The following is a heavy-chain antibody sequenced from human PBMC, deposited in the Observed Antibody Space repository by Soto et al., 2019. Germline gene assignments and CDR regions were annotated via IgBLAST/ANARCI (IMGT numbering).Heavy chain of an antibody. Sequence: GGSLRLSCAASGFTFSSYAMNWVRQAPGKGLEWVSAISGRGGSTYYADSVKGRFTISRDNSKNTLYLQMNSLRAEDTAVYYCAKPASRSDDYNYSSRGQGTLGTGPS. CDR2: ISGRGGST. D-gene: IGHD4-4*01. CDR3: AKPASRSDDYNYSS. CDR1: GFTFSSYA. J-gene: IGHJ4*03. V-gene: IGHV3-23*01.